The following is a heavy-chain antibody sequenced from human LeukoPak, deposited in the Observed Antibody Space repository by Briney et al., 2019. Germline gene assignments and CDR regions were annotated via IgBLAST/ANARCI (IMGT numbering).Heavy chain of an antibody. CDR1: GYTFIDYY. CDR3: ARGVEEQLVLFDY. J-gene: IGHJ4*02. V-gene: IGHV1-2*02. D-gene: IGHD6-6*01. Sequence: SVTVSCKPSGYTFIDYYMHWVRQAPGQGLERMGWINPNSGGTNYAQKFQGRVSMTRDTSISTAYMELSRLRSDDTAVYYCARGVEEQLVLFDYWGQGTLVTVSS. CDR2: INPNSGGT.